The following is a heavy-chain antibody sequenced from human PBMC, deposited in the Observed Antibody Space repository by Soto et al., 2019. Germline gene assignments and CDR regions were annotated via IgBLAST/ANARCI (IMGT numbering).Heavy chain of an antibody. D-gene: IGHD2-15*01. CDR3: ARHVLDCSGGSCYHRGCYFDY. CDR1: GGSISSSSYY. CDR2: IYYSGST. J-gene: IGHJ4*02. V-gene: IGHV4-39*01. Sequence: QLQLQESGPGLVKPSETLSLTCTVSGGSISSSSYYWGWIRQPPGKGLEWIGSIYYSGSTYYNPSLKSRVTISVDTSKNQFSLKLSSVTAADTAVYYCARHVLDCSGGSCYHRGCYFDYWGQGTLVTVSS.